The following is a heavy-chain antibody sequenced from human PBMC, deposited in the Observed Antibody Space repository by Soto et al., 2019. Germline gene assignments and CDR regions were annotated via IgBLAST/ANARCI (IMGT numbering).Heavy chain of an antibody. CDR2: ISGSGGST. V-gene: IGHV3-23*01. D-gene: IGHD2-2*01. J-gene: IGHJ4*02. CDR1: GFTFSSYA. Sequence: GGSLRLSCAASGFTFSSYAMSWVRQAPGKGLEWVSAISGSGGSTYYADSVKGRFTISRDNSKNTLYLQMNSLRAEDTAVYYCAKPRPKGQYQLPYFDYWGQGTLVTVSS. CDR3: AKPRPKGQYQLPYFDY.